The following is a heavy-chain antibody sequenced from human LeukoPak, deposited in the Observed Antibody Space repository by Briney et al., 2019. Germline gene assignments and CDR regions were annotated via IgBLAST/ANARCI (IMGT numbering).Heavy chain of an antibody. J-gene: IGHJ5*02. CDR2: INTNTGNP. Sequence: ASVKVSCKASGYTFTSYAMNWVRQAPGQGLEWMGWINTNTGNPTYAQGFTGRFVFSLDTSVSTAYLQISSLKAEDTAVYYCARSTGITGTTCFDPWGQGTLVTVSS. D-gene: IGHD1-7*01. CDR1: GYTFTSYA. V-gene: IGHV7-4-1*02. CDR3: ARSTGITGTTCFDP.